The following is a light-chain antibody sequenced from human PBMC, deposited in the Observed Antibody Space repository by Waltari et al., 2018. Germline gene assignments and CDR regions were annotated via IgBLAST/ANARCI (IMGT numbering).Light chain of an antibody. J-gene: IGLJ3*02. CDR2: ADN. Sequence: QSALTQPASVSGSPGQSITISCTGTSSDVGNYNLVSWYQQYPGKAPKVMIYADNRRPSGVSARFSGSKSGNTASLTISGVQAEDEADYYCCSYAGSYTWVFGGGTKLTVL. V-gene: IGLV2-23*01. CDR1: SSDVGNYNL. CDR3: CSYAGSYTWV.